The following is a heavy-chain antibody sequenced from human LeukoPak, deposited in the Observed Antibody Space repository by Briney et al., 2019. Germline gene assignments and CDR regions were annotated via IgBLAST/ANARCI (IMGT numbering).Heavy chain of an antibody. CDR3: ARGNYDYVWGGIDY. Sequence: SETLSLTCTVSGVSISSTSYYWGWIRQPPGKGLEWIASIYYSGSTYYNPSLKSRVTISVDTSKNQFSLKLSSVTAADTAVYYCARGNYDYVWGGIDYWGQGTLVTVSS. V-gene: IGHV4-39*01. CDR2: IYYSGST. CDR1: GVSISSTSYY. D-gene: IGHD3-16*01. J-gene: IGHJ4*02.